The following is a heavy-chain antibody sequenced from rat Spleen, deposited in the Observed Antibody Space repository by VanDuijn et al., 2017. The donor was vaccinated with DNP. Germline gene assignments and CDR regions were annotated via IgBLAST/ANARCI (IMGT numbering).Heavy chain of an antibody. D-gene: IGHD3-8*01. CDR1: GFTFSTAW. CDR2: IKAKSNNYAT. V-gene: IGHV6-6*01. CDR3: AHPSY. Sequence: EVQLVESDGGLVQPGRSLKLSCATSGFTFSTAWMYWYRQFPEKRLEWVARIKAKSNNYATDYTESVKGRFTISRDDSKSSIYLQMNNLKEEDTAIYYCAHPSYWGQGTLVTVSS. J-gene: IGHJ3*01.